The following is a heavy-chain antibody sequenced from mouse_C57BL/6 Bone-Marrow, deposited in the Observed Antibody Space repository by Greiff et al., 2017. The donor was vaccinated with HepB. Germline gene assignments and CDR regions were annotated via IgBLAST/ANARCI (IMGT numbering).Heavy chain of an antibody. CDR1: GFTFSDYY. Sequence: DVKLVESGGGLVQPGGSLSLSCAASGFTFSDYYMSWVRQPPGKALEWLGFIRNKANGYTTEYSASVKGRFTISRDNSQSILYLQMNALRAEDSATYYCARSAYSNYPAWFAYWGQGTLVTVSA. CDR2: IRNKANGYTT. D-gene: IGHD2-5*01. CDR3: ARSAYSNYPAWFAY. V-gene: IGHV7-3*01. J-gene: IGHJ3*01.